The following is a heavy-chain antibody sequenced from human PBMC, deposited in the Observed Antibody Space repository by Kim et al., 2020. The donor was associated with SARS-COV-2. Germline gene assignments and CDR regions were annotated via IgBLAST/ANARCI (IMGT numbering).Heavy chain of an antibody. CDR3: TSNDFWSGYYFDY. Sequence: EYAESVKGRFTISRDDSKSIAYLQMNSLKTEDTAVYYCTSNDFWSGYYFDYWGQGTLVTVSS. D-gene: IGHD3-3*01. J-gene: IGHJ4*02. V-gene: IGHV3-49*02.